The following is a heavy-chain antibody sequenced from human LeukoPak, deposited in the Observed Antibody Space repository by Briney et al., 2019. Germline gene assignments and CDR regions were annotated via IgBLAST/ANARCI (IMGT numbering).Heavy chain of an antibody. J-gene: IGHJ6*02. Sequence: PGGSLRLSCAASGFTVSSNYMSWVRQAPGKGLEWVSYISSRSSYTKYADSVKGRFTISRDNAKNSLYLQMNSLRAEDTAVYYCARNYYYDNSGYYYPYYGMDVWGQGTTVTVSS. CDR2: ISSRSSYT. V-gene: IGHV3-11*03. D-gene: IGHD3-22*01. CDR3: ARNYYYDNSGYYYPYYGMDV. CDR1: GFTVSSNY.